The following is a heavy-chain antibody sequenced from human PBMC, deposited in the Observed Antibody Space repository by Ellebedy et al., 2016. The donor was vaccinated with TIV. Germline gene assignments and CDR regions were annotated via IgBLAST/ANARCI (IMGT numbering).Heavy chain of an antibody. J-gene: IGHJ4*02. V-gene: IGHV3-7*01. CDR1: GFTFSTYW. CDR2: INEDETKK. CDR3: ARAPGRQWPQDY. D-gene: IGHD6-19*01. Sequence: GGSLRLXXAASGFTFSTYWMYWVRQAPGKGLEYVANINEDETKKYYVDSLKGRFTISRDNAKNSLYLQMNSLRDEDTAIYYCARAPGRQWPQDYWGQGTLVTVSP.